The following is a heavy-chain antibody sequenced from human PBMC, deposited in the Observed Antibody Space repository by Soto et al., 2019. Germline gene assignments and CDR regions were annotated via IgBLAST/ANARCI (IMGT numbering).Heavy chain of an antibody. CDR1: GASINSYY. D-gene: IGHD2-8*01. CDR2: VYYKGQT. J-gene: IGHJ6*03. Sequence: QVQLQGSGPGLVQPSETLSLTCTVSGASINSYYWNWIRQPPGKGLEWIGYVYYKGQTAYNPSLSSRVTASEHEAKNEVSLQLSAVTAAATAVYYCAAAREYDFICTNYHIGDYLYYMDVWAEGTAVTVSS. V-gene: IGHV4-59*01. CDR3: AAAREYDFICTNYHIGDYLYYMDV.